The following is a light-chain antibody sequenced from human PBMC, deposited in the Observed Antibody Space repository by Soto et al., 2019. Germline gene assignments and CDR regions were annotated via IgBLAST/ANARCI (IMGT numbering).Light chain of an antibody. Sequence: IVLTQSSTPPSLFPGERTTLSCRAKPSFSSYLAWYQTKPGQAPRLLIYDASNRATGIPARFSGSGSGTDFTLTISSLEPEDFAVYYCQQRSNWPLWTFGQGTKVEIK. CDR3: QQRSNWPLWT. J-gene: IGKJ1*01. CDR1: PSFSSY. V-gene: IGKV3-11*01. CDR2: DAS.